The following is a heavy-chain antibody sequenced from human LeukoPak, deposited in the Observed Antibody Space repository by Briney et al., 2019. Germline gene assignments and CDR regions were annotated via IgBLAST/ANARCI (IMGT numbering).Heavy chain of an antibody. CDR3: ARQLTTLRGFDI. D-gene: IGHD4-11*01. J-gene: IGHJ3*02. CDR1: GFTFTTSW. Sequence: GESLKISCQGSGFTFTTSWIGWVRQLPGKGLEWMGIIYPGDSDTRYGPSFQGQVTISADKSINTAYLQWTSLKASDTAMYYCARQLTTLRGFDIWGQGTLVTAS. V-gene: IGHV5-51*01. CDR2: IYPGDSDT.